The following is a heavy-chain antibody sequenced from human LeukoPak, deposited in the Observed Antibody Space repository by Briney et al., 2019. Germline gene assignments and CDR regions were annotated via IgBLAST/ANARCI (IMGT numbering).Heavy chain of an antibody. J-gene: IGHJ4*02. Sequence: RTGGSLRLSCAASGFTFSSYAMSWVRQAPGKGLEWVSAISGSGGSTYYADSVKGRFTISRDNSKNTLYLQMNSLRAEDTAVYYCAKARSRVSGITIFGVVTSGIDYWGQGTLVTVSS. D-gene: IGHD3-3*01. CDR2: ISGSGGST. V-gene: IGHV3-23*01. CDR3: AKARSRVSGITIFGVVTSGIDY. CDR1: GFTFSSYA.